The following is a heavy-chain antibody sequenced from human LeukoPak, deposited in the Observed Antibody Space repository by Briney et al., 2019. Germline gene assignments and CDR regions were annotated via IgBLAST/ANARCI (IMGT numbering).Heavy chain of an antibody. V-gene: IGHV1-69*04. CDR2: IIPILGIA. CDR1: GGTFSSYA. Sequence: SVKVSCKASGGTFSSYAISWVRQAPGQVLEWMGRIIPILGIANYAQKFQGRVTITADKSTSTAYMELSSLRSEDTAVYYCARESYYDSSGYYGDYYYYYGMDVWGQGTTVTVSS. CDR3: ARESYYDSSGYYGDYYYYYGMDV. D-gene: IGHD3-22*01. J-gene: IGHJ6*02.